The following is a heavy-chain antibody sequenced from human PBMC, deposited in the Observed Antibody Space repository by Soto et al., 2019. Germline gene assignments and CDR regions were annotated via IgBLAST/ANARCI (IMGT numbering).Heavy chain of an antibody. CDR2: ISYDGSNK. CDR1: GFTFSSYA. Sequence: GGSLRLSCAASGFTFSSYAMHWVRQAPGKGLEWVAVISYDGSNKYYADSVKGRFTISRDNSKSTLYLQMNSLRAEDTAVYYCARDYRRYSYGSRYYYYGMDVWGQGTTVTVS. J-gene: IGHJ6*02. D-gene: IGHD5-18*01. V-gene: IGHV3-30-3*01. CDR3: ARDYRRYSYGSRYYYYGMDV.